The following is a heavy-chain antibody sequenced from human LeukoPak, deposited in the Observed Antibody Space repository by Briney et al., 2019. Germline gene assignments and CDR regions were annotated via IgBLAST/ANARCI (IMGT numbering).Heavy chain of an antibody. D-gene: IGHD2-15*01. CDR2: IIPILGIA. V-gene: IGHV1-69*04. CDR3: ARDCSGGSCGVYYYYGMDV. J-gene: IGHJ6*02. Sequence: ASVKVSCKASGGTFSSYAISWVRQAPGQGLEWMGRIIPILGIANYAQKFQGRVTITADKSTSTAYMELSSLRSEDTAVYYCARDCSGGSCGVYYYYGMDVWGQGTTVTVSS. CDR1: GGTFSSYA.